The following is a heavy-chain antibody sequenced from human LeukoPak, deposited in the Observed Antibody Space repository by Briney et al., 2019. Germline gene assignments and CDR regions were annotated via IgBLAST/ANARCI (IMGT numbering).Heavy chain of an antibody. CDR3: ARDPPGTNDFDY. V-gene: IGHV3-48*04. D-gene: IGHD2-8*01. CDR1: GFTFSSYG. CDR2: ISSGSSTI. J-gene: IGHJ4*02. Sequence: PGGALRLSCAASGFTFSSYGLNWVRQAPGEGLDGVSYISSGSSTIYYVDSVKGRFTISRDNAKTSLYLQMNSLRAEDTAVYYCARDPPGTNDFDYWGQGTLVTVSS.